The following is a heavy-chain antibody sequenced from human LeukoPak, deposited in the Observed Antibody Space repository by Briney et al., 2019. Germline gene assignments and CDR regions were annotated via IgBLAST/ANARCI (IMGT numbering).Heavy chain of an antibody. J-gene: IGHJ3*01. Sequence: GESLRLSCVASGFTFSTSWMNWVRQAPGKGLEWVANIKEDGSETHYVDSVKGRFTISRDNAKNSLYLQIDCLRAEDTAMYYCARQWGYFRSDWWLDTFDVWGQGSMVTVSS. CDR2: IKEDGSET. V-gene: IGHV3-7*01. D-gene: IGHD6-19*01. CDR3: ARQWGYFRSDWWLDTFDV. CDR1: GFTFSTSW.